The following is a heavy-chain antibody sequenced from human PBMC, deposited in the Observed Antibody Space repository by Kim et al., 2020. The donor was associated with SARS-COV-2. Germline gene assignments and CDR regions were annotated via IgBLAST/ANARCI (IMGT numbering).Heavy chain of an antibody. CDR3: ARGVEYKMATID. J-gene: IGHJ4*02. D-gene: IGHD5-12*01. V-gene: IGHV1-18*01. Sequence: NYAQKLQGRVTMTTDTSTSTAYMELRSLRSDDTAVYYCARGVEYKMATIDWGQGTLVTVSS.